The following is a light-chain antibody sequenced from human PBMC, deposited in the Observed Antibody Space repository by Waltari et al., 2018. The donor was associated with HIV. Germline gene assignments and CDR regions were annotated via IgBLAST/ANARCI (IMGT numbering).Light chain of an antibody. J-gene: IGKJ5*01. CDR3: QQRSSWPLIT. CDR2: DAS. V-gene: IGKV3-11*01. Sequence: EIVLTQSPATLSLSPGERATLSCRASQSLSAFLAWYQQKPGQAPRLLIYDASNRATGIPARFSGRGSGTDFTLTISSLEPEDFGVYYCQQRSSWPLITFGQGTRLEI. CDR1: QSLSAF.